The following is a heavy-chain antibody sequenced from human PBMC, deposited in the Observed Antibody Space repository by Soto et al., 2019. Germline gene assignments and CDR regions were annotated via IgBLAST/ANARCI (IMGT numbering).Heavy chain of an antibody. V-gene: IGHV3-30*18. J-gene: IGHJ4*02. CDR1: GFTFSSYG. Sequence: QVQLVESGGGVVQPGRSLRLSCAASGFTFSSYGMHWVSQAPGKGLEWVAVISYDGSNKYYADSVKGRFTISRDNSKNTLYLQMNSLRAEDTAVYYCAKDQTWLRLLDYWGQGTLVTVSS. D-gene: IGHD5-12*01. CDR3: AKDQTWLRLLDY. CDR2: ISYDGSNK.